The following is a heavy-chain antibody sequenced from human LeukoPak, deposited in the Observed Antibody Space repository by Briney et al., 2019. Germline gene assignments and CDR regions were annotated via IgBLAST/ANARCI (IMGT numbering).Heavy chain of an antibody. V-gene: IGHV3-49*04. D-gene: IGHD6-19*01. CDR1: GFTFSSYG. J-gene: IGHJ4*02. CDR2: IKSNIYGGST. Sequence: GGSLRLSCAASGFTFSSYGMSWVRQAPGKGLEWVGFIKSNIYGGSTEYAASLKGRFTISRDESKSIAYLQMNSLKTEDTAVYYCASYSRGWSRHFDYWGQGTLVIVSS. CDR3: ASYSRGWSRHFDY.